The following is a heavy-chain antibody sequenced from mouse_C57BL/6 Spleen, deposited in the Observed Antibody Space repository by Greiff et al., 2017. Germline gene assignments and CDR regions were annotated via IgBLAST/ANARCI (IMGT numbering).Heavy chain of an antibody. CDR2: IDPNSGGT. CDR3: ASHYYGSSYAFAY. Sequence: QVQLQQPGAELVKPGASVKLSCKASGYTFTSYWMHWVKQRPGRGLEWIGRIDPNSGGTKYNEKFKSKATLTVAKPPSTAYMQLSSLTSEDAAVYYCASHYYGSSYAFAYWGQGTLVTVSA. CDR1: GYTFTSYW. D-gene: IGHD1-1*01. V-gene: IGHV1-72*01. J-gene: IGHJ3*01.